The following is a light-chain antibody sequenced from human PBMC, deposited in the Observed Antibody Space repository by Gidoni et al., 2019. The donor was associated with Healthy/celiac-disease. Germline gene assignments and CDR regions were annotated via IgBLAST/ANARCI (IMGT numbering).Light chain of an antibody. V-gene: IGKV4-1*01. J-gene: IGKJ4*01. CDR3: QQYYSTPLT. CDR2: WAS. CDR1: QSVLYNSNNKNY. Sequence: DIVMTQSPDSLAVSLGERATLNCKSSQSVLYNSNNKNYLAWYQQKPGQPPKLLIYWASTRESGVPDRFRGSGSGTDFTLTISSLQAEDVAVYYCQQYYSTPLTFGGGTKVEIK.